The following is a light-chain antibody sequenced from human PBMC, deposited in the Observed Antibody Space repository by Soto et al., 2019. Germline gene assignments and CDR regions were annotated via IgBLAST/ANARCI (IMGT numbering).Light chain of an antibody. Sequence: ETVLTQSPGTLYFSPGERATLSCRASQSVGNSHVAWYQQRRGLPPRLLIYGASNRATGIPDRFSGSGSGTDFTLTISRLEPEDFAVYYCQQYGSSPRTFGQGTKVDIK. CDR2: GAS. J-gene: IGKJ1*01. CDR1: QSVGNSH. V-gene: IGKV3-20*01. CDR3: QQYGSSPRT.